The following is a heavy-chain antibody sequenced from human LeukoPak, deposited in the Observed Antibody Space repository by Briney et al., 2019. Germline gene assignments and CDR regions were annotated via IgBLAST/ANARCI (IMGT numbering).Heavy chain of an antibody. Sequence: TSETLSLTCTVSGGSISNYYWSWIRQPPGKGLEWIGYIYYSGSTNYIPSLMSRVTISVDTSKTQFSLKLSSVTAADTAVYYCARYRNEALFAFDIWGQGTMVTVSS. V-gene: IGHV4-59*01. D-gene: IGHD1-14*01. CDR1: GGSISNYY. CDR3: ARYRNEALFAFDI. CDR2: IYYSGST. J-gene: IGHJ3*02.